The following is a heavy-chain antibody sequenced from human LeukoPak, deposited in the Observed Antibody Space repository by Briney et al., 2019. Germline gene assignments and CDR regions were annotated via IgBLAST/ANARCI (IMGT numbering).Heavy chain of an antibody. Sequence: GGSLRLSCAASGFTFNTFWMSWVRQAPGKGLEWVANIKHDGSEKYYVDSVKGRFTISRDNAKHSLYLQMNSLRADDTAVYYCARVEASGYDYGAFDYWGQGTLVTASS. V-gene: IGHV3-7*01. CDR2: IKHDGSEK. CDR1: GFTFNTFW. CDR3: ARVEASGYDYGAFDY. D-gene: IGHD5-12*01. J-gene: IGHJ4*02.